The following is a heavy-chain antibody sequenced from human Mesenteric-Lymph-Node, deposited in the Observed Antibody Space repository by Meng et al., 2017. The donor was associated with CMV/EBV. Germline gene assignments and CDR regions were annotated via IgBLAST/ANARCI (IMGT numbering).Heavy chain of an antibody. Sequence: GGSLRLSCAASGFTFSTYWMHWVRQAPGKGLVWVSRINSDGSTTSYADSVKGRFTISRDNAKNTLYLQMNSLRAEDTAVYYCARAITGREPVDYWGQGTLVTVSS. J-gene: IGHJ4*02. CDR3: ARAITGREPVDY. CDR1: GFTFSTYW. D-gene: IGHD1-1*01. V-gene: IGHV3-74*01. CDR2: INSDGSTT.